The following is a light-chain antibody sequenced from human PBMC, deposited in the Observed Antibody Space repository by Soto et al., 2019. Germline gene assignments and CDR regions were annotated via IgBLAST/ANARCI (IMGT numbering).Light chain of an antibody. V-gene: IGKV4-1*01. Sequence: DIVMTQSPDSLAVSLGERATINCKSSQSVLSSSNNKNCLAWYHQKPGQPPRLLIYWASTRESGVPDRFSGSGPGTDFTLTSSSLQAEDVEVYYCQHYYSIPWTFGQGTKVEI. CDR3: QHYYSIPWT. CDR1: QSVLSSSNNKNC. CDR2: WAS. J-gene: IGKJ1*01.